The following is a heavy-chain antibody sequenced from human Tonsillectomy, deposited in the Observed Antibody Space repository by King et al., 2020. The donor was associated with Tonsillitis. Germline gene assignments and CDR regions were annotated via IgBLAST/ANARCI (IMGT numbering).Heavy chain of an antibody. J-gene: IGHJ6*01. CDR3: ATIAVPLAFVVMDV. D-gene: IGHD2-2*01. CDR1: GYNFTNYW. V-gene: IGHV5-51*01. Sequence: VQLVESGAEVKKPGESLKISCKTSGYNFTNYWIAWVRQMPAKGLEWMGIIYPGDSDTRYSPSFQGQITISADKSISTAYLQWSRLKASDTATYYCATIAVPLAFVVMDVWGQGTTVTVSS. CDR2: IYPGDSDT.